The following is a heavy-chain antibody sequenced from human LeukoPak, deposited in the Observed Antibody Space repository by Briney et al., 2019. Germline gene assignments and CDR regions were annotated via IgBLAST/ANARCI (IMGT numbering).Heavy chain of an antibody. Sequence: ASVKVSCKASGGTFSSYAISWVRQAPGQGLEWMGRIIPILGIANYAQKLQGRVTMTTDTSTSTAYMELRSLRSDDTAVYYCARDEDSSGYQSNWGQGTLVTVSS. V-gene: IGHV1-69*04. D-gene: IGHD3-22*01. CDR3: ARDEDSSGYQSN. J-gene: IGHJ4*02. CDR1: GGTFSSYA. CDR2: IIPILGIA.